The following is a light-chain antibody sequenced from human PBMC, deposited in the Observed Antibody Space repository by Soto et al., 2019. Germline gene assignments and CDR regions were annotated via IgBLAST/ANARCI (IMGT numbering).Light chain of an antibody. V-gene: IGKV3-20*01. CDR2: GAS. CDR1: QSVSSNY. Sequence: EIVLTQSPGTLSLSPGERATLSCRASQSVSSNYLAWYQRKPGQAPRLLIYGASSRATDIPNRFGGSGSGTDFTLTITRLEPEDFAVYFCQQYGGSPPTFGRGTKVEIK. CDR3: QQYGGSPPT. J-gene: IGKJ4*02.